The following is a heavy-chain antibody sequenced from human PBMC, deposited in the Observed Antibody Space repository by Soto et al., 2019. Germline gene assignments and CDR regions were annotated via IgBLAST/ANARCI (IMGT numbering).Heavy chain of an antibody. D-gene: IGHD5-18*01. CDR1: GFTFSSYS. CDR2: ISSSSSYI. V-gene: IGHV3-21*01. CDR3: ARDQPGYSYGYGLGY. J-gene: IGHJ4*02. Sequence: EVQLVESGGGLVKPGGSLRLSCAASGFTFSSYSTNWVRQAPGKGLEWVSSISSSSSYIYYADSVKGRFTISRDNAKNSLYLQMNSLRAEETAVYYCARDQPGYSYGYGLGYWGQGTLVTVSS.